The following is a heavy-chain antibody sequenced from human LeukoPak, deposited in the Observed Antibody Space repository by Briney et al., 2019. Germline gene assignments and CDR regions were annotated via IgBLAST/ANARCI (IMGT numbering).Heavy chain of an antibody. V-gene: IGHV4-61*08. D-gene: IGHD2-15*01. CDR2: IQQIGST. CDR1: GGSVSSGDHY. CDR3: ARGRGWGYGVDY. J-gene: IGHJ4*02. Sequence: SETLSLTCTVSGGSVSSGDHYWSWIRQPPGKGPEYIGNIQQIGSTNYNPSLESRVTISVDTPKNQFSLRLTSVTAADTAVYYCARGRGWGYGVDYWGQGTLATVSS.